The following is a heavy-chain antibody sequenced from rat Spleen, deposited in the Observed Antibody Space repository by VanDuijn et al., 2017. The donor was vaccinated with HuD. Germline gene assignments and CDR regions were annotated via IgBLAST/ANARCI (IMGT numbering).Heavy chain of an antibody. CDR1: GFTFNNYW. D-gene: IGHD1-6*01. V-gene: IGHV5-29*01. CDR2: INYDGSST. Sequence: EVQLVESGGGLVQPGGSLKLSCVASGFTFNNYWMTWVRQAPTKGLEWVATINYDGSSTYYRDSVKGRFTISRDNAKSTLYLQMDSLRSEDTATYYCTTGLLRDFAYWGQGTLVTVSS. J-gene: IGHJ3*01. CDR3: TTGLLRDFAY.